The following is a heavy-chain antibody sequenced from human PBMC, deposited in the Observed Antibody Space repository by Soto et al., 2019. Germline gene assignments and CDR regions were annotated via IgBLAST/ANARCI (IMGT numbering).Heavy chain of an antibody. CDR1: GFTFRSYA. D-gene: IGHD4-17*01. CDR3: AKDAVSGDGVWLLDS. J-gene: IGHJ5*02. CDR2: LLRSGSST. Sequence: GGSRRLSCAASGFTFRSYAMSWARQAPGKGLEWVSSLLRSGSSTYYADSVKGRFTISSDISANSLYLQMDSLRAEDTAVYYCAKDAVSGDGVWLLDSWGEGTVVTVSS. V-gene: IGHV3-23*01.